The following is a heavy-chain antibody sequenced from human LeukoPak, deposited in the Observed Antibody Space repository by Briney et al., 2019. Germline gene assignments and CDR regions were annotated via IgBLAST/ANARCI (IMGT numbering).Heavy chain of an antibody. D-gene: IGHD3-22*01. J-gene: IGHJ5*02. CDR2: INHSGST. CDR3: ARFVRVVRNWFDP. CDR1: GGSFSGYY. Sequence: PSETLSLTCAVYGGSFSGYYWSWIRQPPGKGLEWIGEINHSGSTNYNPSLKSRATISVDTSKNQFSLKLSSVTAADTAVYYCARFVRVVRNWFDPWGQGTLVTVSS. V-gene: IGHV4-34*01.